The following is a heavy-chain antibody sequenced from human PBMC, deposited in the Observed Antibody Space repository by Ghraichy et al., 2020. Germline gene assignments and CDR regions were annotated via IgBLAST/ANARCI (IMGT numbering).Heavy chain of an antibody. D-gene: IGHD2-2*01. V-gene: IGHV6-1*01. CDR2: AYYRSKWYN. J-gene: IGHJ5*02. Sequence: LSLTCAISGDSVSSNSAAWNWIRQSPSRGLEWLGRAYYRSKWYNDYAVSVKSRITINPDTSKNQFSLQLNSVTPEDTAVYYCASTWGVVVPAATSIWFDPWGQGTLVTVSS. CDR3: ASTWGVVVPAATSIWFDP. CDR1: GDSVSSNSAA.